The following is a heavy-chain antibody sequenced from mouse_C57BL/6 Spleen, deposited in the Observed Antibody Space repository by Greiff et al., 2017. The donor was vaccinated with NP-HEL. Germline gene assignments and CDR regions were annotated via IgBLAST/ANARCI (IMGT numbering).Heavy chain of an antibody. CDR3: ARDSSGPPHYYAMDY. J-gene: IGHJ4*01. D-gene: IGHD3-2*02. CDR1: GYTFTSYW. Sequence: QVQLQQPGAELVRPGSSVKLSCKASGYTFTSYWMDWVKQRPGQGLEWIGNIYPSDSETHYNQKFKDKATLTVDKSSSTAYMQLSSLTSEDSAVYYGARDSSGPPHYYAMDYWGQGTSVTVSS. V-gene: IGHV1-61*01. CDR2: IYPSDSET.